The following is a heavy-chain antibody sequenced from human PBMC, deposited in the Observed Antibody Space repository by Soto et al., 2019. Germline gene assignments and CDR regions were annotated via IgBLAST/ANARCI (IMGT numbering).Heavy chain of an antibody. Sequence: QVQLVQSGAEVKKPGSSVKVSCKASGGTFSSYAISWVRQAPGQGLEWMGGIIPIFGTANYAQKFQGRVTITADKSTSPAYIELSSLSSEDTAVYYCAMTDPAMAAPNDSYFDYCGQGSLVTVSS. J-gene: IGHJ4*02. CDR1: GGTFSSYA. V-gene: IGHV1-69*06. D-gene: IGHD5-18*01. CDR3: AMTDPAMAAPNDSYFDY. CDR2: IIPIFGTA.